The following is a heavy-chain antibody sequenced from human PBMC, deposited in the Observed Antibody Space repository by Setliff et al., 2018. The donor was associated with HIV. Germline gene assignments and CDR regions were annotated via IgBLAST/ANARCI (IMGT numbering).Heavy chain of an antibody. J-gene: IGHJ5*02. CDR1: GYSFTSYW. CDR3: ARHGAEYYGSGSYYNL. V-gene: IGHV5-51*01. CDR2: IYPGDSDT. D-gene: IGHD3-10*01. Sequence: LGESLKISCKGSGYSFTSYWIGWVRQMPGKGLEWMGIIYPGDSDTRYSPSFQGQVTISADKSISTAYLQWSSLKASDTAMYYCARHGAEYYGSGSYYNLWGQGTLVTVS.